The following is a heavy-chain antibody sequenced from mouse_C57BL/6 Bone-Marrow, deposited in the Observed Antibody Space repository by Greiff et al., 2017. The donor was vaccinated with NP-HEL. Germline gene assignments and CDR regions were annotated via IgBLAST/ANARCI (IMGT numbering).Heavy chain of an antibody. J-gene: IGHJ1*03. CDR1: GFTFSSYG. CDR2: ISSGGSYT. CDR3: ARHGYFDV. V-gene: IGHV5-6*02. Sequence: EVKLVESGGDLVKPGGSLKLSCAASGFTFSSYGMSWVRQTPDKRLEWVATISSGGSYTYYLDSVKGRFTISRDNAKNTLYLQMSSLKSEDTAMYYCARHGYFDVWGTGTTVTVSS.